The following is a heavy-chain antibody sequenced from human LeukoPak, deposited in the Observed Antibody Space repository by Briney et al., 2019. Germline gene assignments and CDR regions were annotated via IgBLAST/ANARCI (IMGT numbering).Heavy chain of an antibody. J-gene: IGHJ5*02. CDR2: IKQDGSEK. CDR3: ARTYGVFWSGYYSS. V-gene: IGHV3-7*01. D-gene: IGHD3-3*01. CDR1: GFTFSSFW. Sequence: QPGGSLRLSCAASGFTFSSFWMSWVRQAPGKGLEWVANIKQDGSEKYYVDSVKGRFTISRDNAKNSLYLQMNSLRAEDTAVYDCARTYGVFWSGYYSSWGQGTLVTVS.